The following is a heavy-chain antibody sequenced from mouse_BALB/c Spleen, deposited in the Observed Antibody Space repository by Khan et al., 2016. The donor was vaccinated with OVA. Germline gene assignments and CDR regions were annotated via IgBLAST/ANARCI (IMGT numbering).Heavy chain of an antibody. Sequence: VQLQQSGPELVKPGALVKISCKASGYSFTGYFMNWVMQSHGKSLEWIGRINPHIGETFYNQKFKDKATLTVDESSSTAHMELRSLASEDSAVYYCARKNGSDFDYWGQGTTLTVSS. CDR1: GYSFTGYF. J-gene: IGHJ2*01. CDR2: INPHIGET. V-gene: IGHV1-20*02. D-gene: IGHD1-1*01. CDR3: ARKNGSDFDY.